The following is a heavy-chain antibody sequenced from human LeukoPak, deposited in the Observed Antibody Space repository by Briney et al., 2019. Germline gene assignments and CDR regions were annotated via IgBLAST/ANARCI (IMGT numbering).Heavy chain of an antibody. CDR1: GGSISSSSYY. CDR3: ARANRYCSGGSCSPFDY. J-gene: IGHJ4*02. Sequence: SSETLSLTCNVSGGSISSSSYYWGWIRQPPGKGLEWIGYIYYSGSTYYNPSLKSRVTISVDTSKNQFSLKLSCVTAADTAVYYCARANRYCSGGSCSPFDYWGQGTLVTVSS. CDR2: IYYSGST. V-gene: IGHV4-31*03. D-gene: IGHD2-15*01.